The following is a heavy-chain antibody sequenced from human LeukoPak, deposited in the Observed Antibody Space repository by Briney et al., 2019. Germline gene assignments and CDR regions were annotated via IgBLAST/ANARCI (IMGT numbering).Heavy chain of an antibody. V-gene: IGHV4-34*01. D-gene: IGHD1-26*01. Sequence: PSETLSLTCAVYGGSFSGYYWSWLRQPPGKGLEWIGEINHSGSTNYNPSLKSRVTISVDTSKNQFSLKLSSVTAADTAVYYCARGQGGSYYYYYYYMDAWGKGTTATVSS. CDR2: INHSGST. J-gene: IGHJ6*03. CDR3: ARGQGGSYYYYYYYMDA. CDR1: GGSFSGYY.